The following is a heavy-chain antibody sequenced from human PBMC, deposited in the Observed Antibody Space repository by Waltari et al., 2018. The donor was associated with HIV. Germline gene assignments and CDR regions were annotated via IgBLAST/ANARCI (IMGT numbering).Heavy chain of an antibody. D-gene: IGHD2-2*01. CDR2: INHSGST. Sequence: QVQLQQWGAGLLKPSETLCLTCAVYGGSFSGYYWSWIRQPPGKGLEWIGEINHSGSTNYNPSLKSRVTISVDTSKNQFSLKLSSVTAADTAVYYCARGGSLVVPAAIYGMDVWGQGTTVTVSS. V-gene: IGHV4-34*01. J-gene: IGHJ6*02. CDR3: ARGGSLVVPAAIYGMDV. CDR1: GGSFSGYY.